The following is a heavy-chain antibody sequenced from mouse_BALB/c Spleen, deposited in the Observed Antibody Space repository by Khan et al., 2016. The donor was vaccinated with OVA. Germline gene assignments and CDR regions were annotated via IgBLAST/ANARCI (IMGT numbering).Heavy chain of an antibody. CDR1: GFTFSSYS. V-gene: IGHV5-6*01. Sequence: EVELVESGGDLVKPGGSLKLSCAASGFTFSSYSMSWVRQTPDKRLEWVASISSGADYTSYPDSVKGRFTISSDNAHNTPYLHMSDLKSEDTARFYCADDVSGSFAYWGQGTLVTVSA. CDR2: ISSGADYT. CDR3: ADDVSGSFAY. J-gene: IGHJ3*01.